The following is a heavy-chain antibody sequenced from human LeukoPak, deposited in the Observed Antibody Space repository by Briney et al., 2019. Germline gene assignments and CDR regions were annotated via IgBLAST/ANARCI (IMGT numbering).Heavy chain of an antibody. CDR1: GFTFTSYD. D-gene: IGHD5-12*01. Sequence: PGGSLRLSCTASGFTFTSYDMHWVRQATGKGLEWVSGIGTAGDTYYPGAVKGRFTISRENAKNSLYLQMNSLRAGDTAVYYCARGSSGYGGFDFWGQGTLVTVSS. CDR3: ARGSSGYGGFDF. J-gene: IGHJ4*02. CDR2: IGTAGDT. V-gene: IGHV3-13*04.